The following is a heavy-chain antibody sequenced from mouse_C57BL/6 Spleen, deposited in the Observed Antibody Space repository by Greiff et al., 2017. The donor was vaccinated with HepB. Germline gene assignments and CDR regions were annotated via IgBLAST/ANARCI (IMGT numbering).Heavy chain of an antibody. D-gene: IGHD1-1*02. J-gene: IGHJ2*01. CDR1: GYAFSSSW. CDR3: ARGGGPYYFDY. V-gene: IGHV1-82*01. CDR2: IYPGDGDT. Sequence: VQLQQSGPELVKPGASVKISCKASGYAFSSSWMNWVKQRPGKGLEWIGRIYPGDGDTNYNGKFKGKATLTADKSSSTAYMQLSSLTSEDSAVYFRARGGGPYYFDYGGQGTTLTVSS.